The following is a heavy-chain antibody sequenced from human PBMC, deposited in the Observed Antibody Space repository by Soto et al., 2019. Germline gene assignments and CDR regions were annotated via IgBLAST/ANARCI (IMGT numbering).Heavy chain of an antibody. J-gene: IGHJ4*02. CDR2: INPMFNST. CDR3: ARQIFAADY. CDR1: GGTFDHAA. D-gene: IGHD3-9*01. Sequence: QVQLVQSGAEVKKPGSSVKVSCEAPGGTFDHAAITWVRQAPGQGLEWMGGINPMFNSTHYAQKFQGRVTITADAATSTAFRELRRLRSDDTAVYYGARQIFAADYWGQGTLLIVSS. V-gene: IGHV1-69*01.